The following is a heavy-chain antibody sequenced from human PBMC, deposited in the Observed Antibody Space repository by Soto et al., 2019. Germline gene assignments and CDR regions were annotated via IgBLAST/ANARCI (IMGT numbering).Heavy chain of an antibody. V-gene: IGHV4-30-2*01. CDR1: GGSLSSGGCS. CDR3: ACLNGYNRYFDH. CDR2: IFDTGKT. D-gene: IGHD5-12*01. J-gene: IGHJ2*01. Sequence: QLQLVESGSGLVRPSQALSLSCNVSGGSLSSGGCSWAWVRLPTGKGLEWIGYIFDTGKTYFRASLKSRLSMSVDTSRNQFSMQLASVTAADTALYYCACLNGYNRYFDHWGRGTLVTVS.